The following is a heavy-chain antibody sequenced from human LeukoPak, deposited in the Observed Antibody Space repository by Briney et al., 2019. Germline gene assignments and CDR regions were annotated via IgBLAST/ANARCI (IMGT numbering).Heavy chain of an antibody. CDR3: AADDLISMS. CDR2: IVVASGNT. CDR1: GFTFTNSA. Sequence: SVKVSCKASGFTFTNSAMQWVRQARGRRLEWIEWIVVASGNTNYAQKFQERVTFTRDMSTTTAYMELSSLRSEDTAVYYCAADDLISMSWGQGTLVTVSS. V-gene: IGHV1-58*02. J-gene: IGHJ5*02.